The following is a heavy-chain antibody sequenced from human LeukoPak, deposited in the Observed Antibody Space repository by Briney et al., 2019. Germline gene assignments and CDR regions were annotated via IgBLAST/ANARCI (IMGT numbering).Heavy chain of an antibody. CDR2: ISSSSGYI. V-gene: IGHV3-21*01. CDR1: GFTFSSYS. J-gene: IGHJ4*02. CDR3: ARDWHHSSGCLDY. Sequence: GGSLRLSCAASGFTFSSYSMNWVRQAPGKGLEWVSSISSSSGYIYYADSVKGRFTISRDNAKNSLYLQMNSLRAEDTAVYYCARDWHHSSGCLDYWGQGTLVTVSS. D-gene: IGHD6-19*01.